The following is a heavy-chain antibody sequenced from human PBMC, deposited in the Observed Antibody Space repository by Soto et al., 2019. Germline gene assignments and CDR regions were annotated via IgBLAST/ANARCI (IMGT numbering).Heavy chain of an antibody. D-gene: IGHD2-15*01. V-gene: IGHV1-2*02. CDR2: INPNSGGT. J-gene: IGHJ4*02. CDR3: ARDIDMDIVVEVAATAPGY. Sequence: EASVKVSCKASGYTFTGYYMHWVRQAPGQGLEWMGWINPNSGGTNYAQKLQGRVTMTRDPSISTAYMELSRLRSDDTAVYYCARDIDMDIVVEVAATAPGYWGQGTLVTV. CDR1: GYTFTGYY.